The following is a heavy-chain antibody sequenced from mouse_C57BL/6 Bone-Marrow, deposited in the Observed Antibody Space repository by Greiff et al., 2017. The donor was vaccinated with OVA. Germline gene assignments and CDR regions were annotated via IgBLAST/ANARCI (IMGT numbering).Heavy chain of an antibody. CDR1: GYTFTSSW. D-gene: IGHD2-3*01. CDR2: IDPSDSYT. V-gene: IGHV1-69*01. J-gene: IGHJ2*01. Sequence: QVQLQQPGAELVMPGASVKLSCKASGYTFTSSWMHWVKQRPGQGLEWIGEIDPSDSYTNYNQKFKGKSTLTVDKSSSTAYMQLSSLTSEDSAVYYCARLGDGYPLFDYWGQGTTLTVSS. CDR3: ARLGDGYPLFDY.